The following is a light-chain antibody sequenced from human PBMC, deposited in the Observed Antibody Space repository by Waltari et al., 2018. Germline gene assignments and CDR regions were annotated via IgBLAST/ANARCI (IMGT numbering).Light chain of an antibody. J-gene: IGLJ3*02. CDR3: GVWDSSLNSWV. CDR2: END. Sequence: HSVLTQPPSVSAAPGQKVTISCSGSSSNIGNNYVSWYQQLPGTAPKLLTYENDRGPSVVPDRFSAYKSGTSASLGITGLQTGDEADYYCGVWDSSLNSWVFGGGTKLTVL. V-gene: IGLV1-51*02. CDR1: SSNIGNNY.